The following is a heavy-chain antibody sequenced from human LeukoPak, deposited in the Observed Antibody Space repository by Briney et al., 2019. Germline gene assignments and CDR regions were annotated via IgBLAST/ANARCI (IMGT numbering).Heavy chain of an antibody. D-gene: IGHD5-18*01. Sequence: ASVKVSCKASGYTFTGYYMHWVRQAPGQGLEWMGWVNPNSGGTNYAQKFQGRVTMTRDTSISTAYMELSRLRSDDTAVYYCARDFGGIQLWSNWGQGTLVTVSS. CDR2: VNPNSGGT. V-gene: IGHV1-2*02. CDR1: GYTFTGYY. CDR3: ARDFGGIQLWSN. J-gene: IGHJ4*02.